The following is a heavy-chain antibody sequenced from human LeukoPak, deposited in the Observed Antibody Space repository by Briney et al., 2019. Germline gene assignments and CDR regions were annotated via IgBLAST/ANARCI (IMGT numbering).Heavy chain of an antibody. CDR1: GFTFSSFS. CDR2: ILHNSATI. D-gene: IGHD6-6*01. CDR3: ARFGASIAARPDY. V-gene: IGHV3-48*04. J-gene: IGHJ4*02. Sequence: GGSLRLSCAASGFTFSSFSMNWVRQAPGKGLEWLSYILHNSATIYYANSVKGRFTISRDNAKNSLYLQMNSLRAEDTAVYYCARFGASIAARPDYWGQGTLVTVSS.